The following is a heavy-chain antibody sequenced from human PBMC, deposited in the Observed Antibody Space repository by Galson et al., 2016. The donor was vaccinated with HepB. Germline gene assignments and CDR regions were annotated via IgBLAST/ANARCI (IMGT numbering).Heavy chain of an antibody. J-gene: IGHJ6*02. V-gene: IGHV3-23*01. CDR2: ISGRGGST. Sequence: SLRLSCAASGFTFKYHAVSWVRQAPGKGLEWVSAISGRGGSTYYADSVKGRFTISRDNSKNTVYLQMNSLRAGDTAVYYCAKEGDYSYDYYSMDVWGQGTTVTVSS. CDR3: AKEGDYSYDYYSMDV. D-gene: IGHD4-17*01. CDR1: GFTFKYHA.